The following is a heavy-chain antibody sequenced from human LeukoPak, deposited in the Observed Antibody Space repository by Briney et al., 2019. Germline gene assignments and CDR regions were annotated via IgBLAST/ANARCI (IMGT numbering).Heavy chain of an antibody. J-gene: IGHJ3*02. CDR2: IYKSGST. CDR3: ASLSTGPYGLGAFDI. Sequence: SETLSLTCTVSGGSISSYYWSWIRQPPGKGLEWIGNIYKSGSTNYNPSLKSRVTMSVDTSKNQFSLRLNSVTAADTAVYYRASLSTGPYGLGAFDIWGQGTMVTVSS. D-gene: IGHD1-1*01. CDR1: GGSISSYY. V-gene: IGHV4-59*08.